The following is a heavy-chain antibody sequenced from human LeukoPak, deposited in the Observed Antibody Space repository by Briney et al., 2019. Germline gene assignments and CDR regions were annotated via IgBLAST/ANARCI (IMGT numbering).Heavy chain of an antibody. Sequence: GASVKVSCKASGYTFTSYYMHWVRQAPGQGLEWMGIINPSGGSTSYAQKFQGRVTMTRDMSTSTVYMELSSLRSEDTAVYYCARDPKAGYCSSTSCSDGPDAFDIWGQGTMVTVSS. CDR2: INPSGGST. CDR1: GYTFTSYY. J-gene: IGHJ3*02. CDR3: ARDPKAGYCSSTSCSDGPDAFDI. D-gene: IGHD2-2*01. V-gene: IGHV1-46*01.